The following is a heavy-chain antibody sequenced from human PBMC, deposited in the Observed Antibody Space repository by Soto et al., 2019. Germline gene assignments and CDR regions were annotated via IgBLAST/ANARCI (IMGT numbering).Heavy chain of an antibody. V-gene: IGHV4-31*03. CDR2: IYYSGST. CDR1: GGSISSGGYY. Sequence: TSETLSLTCTVSGGSISSGGYYWSWIRQHPGKGLEWIGYIYYSGSTYYNPSLKSRVTISVDTSKNQFSLKLSSVTAADTAVYYCARERITMVRGVIMNYYYGMDVWGQGTTVTVSS. D-gene: IGHD3-10*01. J-gene: IGHJ6*02. CDR3: ARERITMVRGVIMNYYYGMDV.